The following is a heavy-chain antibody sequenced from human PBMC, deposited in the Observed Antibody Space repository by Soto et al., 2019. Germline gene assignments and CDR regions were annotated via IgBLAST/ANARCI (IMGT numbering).Heavy chain of an antibody. CDR2: IIPILGIA. CDR1: GGTFSSYT. J-gene: IGHJ6*03. Sequence: SVKVSCKASGGTFSSYTISWVRQAPGQGLEWMGRIIPILGIANYAQKFQGRVTITADKSTSTAYMELSSLRSEDTAVYYCARGELGYCSSTSCKNPYYYYYMDVWGKGTTVTVSS. D-gene: IGHD2-2*01. V-gene: IGHV1-69*02. CDR3: ARGELGYCSSTSCKNPYYYYYMDV.